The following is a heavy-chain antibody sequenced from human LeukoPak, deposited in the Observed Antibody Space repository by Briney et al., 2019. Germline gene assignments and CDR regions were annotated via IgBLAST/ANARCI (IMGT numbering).Heavy chain of an antibody. CDR1: GFSISTYW. J-gene: IGHJ4*02. CDR3: ARGNSGSSGLWDS. CDR2: INPYRSST. D-gene: IGHD1-26*01. Sequence: GGSLRLSCVASGFSISTYWMHWVRQAPGRGRVWVSRINPYRSSTNYADSVKGRFTISRDSARNTVYLQMNSLRADDTAVYYCARGNSGSSGLWDSWGQGTLVTVSS. V-gene: IGHV3-74*01.